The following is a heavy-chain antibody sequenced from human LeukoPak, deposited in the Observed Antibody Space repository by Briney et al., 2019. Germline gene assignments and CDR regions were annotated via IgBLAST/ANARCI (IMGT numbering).Heavy chain of an antibody. Sequence: QPGGSLRLSCAASGFTFSSYGMHWVRQAPGKGLEWVAFIRYDGSNKYYADSVKGRFTISRDNSKNTLYLQMNSLRAEDTAVYYCARERNLEIAVAGTIFNYWGQGALVTVSS. CDR2: IRYDGSNK. CDR3: ARERNLEIAVAGTIFNY. J-gene: IGHJ4*02. D-gene: IGHD6-19*01. CDR1: GFTFSSYG. V-gene: IGHV3-30*02.